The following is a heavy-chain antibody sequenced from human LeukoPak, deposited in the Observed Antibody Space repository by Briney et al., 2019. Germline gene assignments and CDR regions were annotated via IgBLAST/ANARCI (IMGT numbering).Heavy chain of an antibody. D-gene: IGHD6-13*01. J-gene: IGHJ6*03. Sequence: SETLSLTCTVSGGSISSGSYYWSWIRQPAGKGLEWIGSIYHSGSTYYNPSLKSRVTISVDTSKNQFSLKLSSVTAADTAVYYCARVRSRGGYGYYYYYYYMDVWGKGTTVTVSS. CDR1: GGSISSGSYY. V-gene: IGHV4-39*07. CDR3: ARVRSRGGYGYYYYYYYMDV. CDR2: IYHSGST.